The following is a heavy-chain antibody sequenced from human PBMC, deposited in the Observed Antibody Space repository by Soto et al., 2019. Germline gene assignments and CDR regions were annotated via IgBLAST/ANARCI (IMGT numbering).Heavy chain of an antibody. CDR1: GYSFTSYW. D-gene: IGHD2-2*02. CDR3: ARVGPRYCSSTSCYRDYYYGMDV. V-gene: IGHV5-51*01. Sequence: TGESLKISCKGSGYSFTSYWIGWVRQMPGKGLEWMGIIYPGDSDTRYSPSFQGQVTISADKSISTAYLQWSSLKASDTAMYYCARVGPRYCSSTSCYRDYYYGMDVWGQGTTVTVSS. CDR2: IYPGDSDT. J-gene: IGHJ6*02.